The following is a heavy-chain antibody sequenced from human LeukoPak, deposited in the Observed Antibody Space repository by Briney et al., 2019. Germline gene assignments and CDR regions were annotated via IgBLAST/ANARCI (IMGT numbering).Heavy chain of an antibody. CDR3: ARASYDFWSGYYHRSAYYFDY. J-gene: IGHJ4*02. D-gene: IGHD3-3*01. Sequence: SGTLSLTCAVYGGSFSGYYWSWIRQPPGKGLEWIGEINHSGSTNYNPSLKSRVTISVDTSKNQFSLKLSSVTAADTAVYYCARASYDFWSGYYHRSAYYFDYWGQGTLVTVSS. CDR1: GGSFSGYY. V-gene: IGHV4-34*01. CDR2: INHSGST.